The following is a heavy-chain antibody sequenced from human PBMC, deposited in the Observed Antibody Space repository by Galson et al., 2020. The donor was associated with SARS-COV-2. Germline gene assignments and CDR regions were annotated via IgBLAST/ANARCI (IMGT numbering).Heavy chain of an antibody. Sequence: GGSLRLSCAASGFTFSGSAMHWVRQASGKGLEWVGRIRSKANSYATAYAASVKGRFTISRYDSKNTAYLQMNSLKTEDTAVYYCTRVLESSGWSRKPEDYYGMDVWGQGTTVSV. D-gene: IGHD6-19*01. CDR3: TRVLESSGWSRKPEDYYGMDV. V-gene: IGHV3-73*01. CDR2: IRSKANSYAT. J-gene: IGHJ6*02. CDR1: GFTFSGSA.